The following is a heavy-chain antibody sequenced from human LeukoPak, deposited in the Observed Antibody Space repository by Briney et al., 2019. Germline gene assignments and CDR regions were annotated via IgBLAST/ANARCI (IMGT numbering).Heavy chain of an antibody. CDR2: MYYSGST. D-gene: IGHD3-10*01. V-gene: IGHV4-61*01. CDR3: ARRSSEGYYYYYMDV. CDR1: GGSVSSGSYY. Sequence: PSETLSLTCTVSGGSVSSGSYYWSWIRQPPGKGLEWVGYMYYSGSTNYNPSLKSRVTISVDASKNQFSLKLTSVTAADTAGYYCARRSSEGYYYYYMDVWGKGTTVTVS. J-gene: IGHJ6*03.